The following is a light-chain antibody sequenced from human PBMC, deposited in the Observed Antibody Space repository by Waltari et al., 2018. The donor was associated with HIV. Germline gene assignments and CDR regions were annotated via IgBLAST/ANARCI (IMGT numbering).Light chain of an antibody. CDR1: TTHIVSNY. CDR2: RHK. V-gene: IGLV1-47*01. CDR3: AAWDDNLSGWV. J-gene: IGLJ3*02. Sequence: QSVLTQPPSASGTPGRSVTIPCPRSTTHIVSNYVSWYQQPPGTAPKLLIYRHKQRPSGVPDRVSGFKSGTSASLAISGLRSEDEADYYCAAWDDNLSGWVFGGGSKLTIL.